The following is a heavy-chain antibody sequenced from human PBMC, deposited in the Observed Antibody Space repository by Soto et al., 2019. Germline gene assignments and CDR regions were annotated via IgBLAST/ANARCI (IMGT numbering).Heavy chain of an antibody. V-gene: IGHV5-10-1*01. CDR2: IDPSDSYT. D-gene: IGHD2-2*02. Sequence: GESLKISCKGSGYSFTSYWISWVRQMPGKGLEWMGRIDPSDSYTNYSPSFQGHVTISADKSISTAYLQWSSLKASDTAMYYCARFRPKGYCSSTSCYTDYWGQGTLITVSS. CDR1: GYSFTSYW. J-gene: IGHJ4*02. CDR3: ARFRPKGYCSSTSCYTDY.